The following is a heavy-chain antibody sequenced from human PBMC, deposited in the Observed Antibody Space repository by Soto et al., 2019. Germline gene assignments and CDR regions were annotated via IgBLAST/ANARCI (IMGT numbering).Heavy chain of an antibody. J-gene: IGHJ5*02. Sequence: EVQLLESGGGLVQPGGSLRLSCAASGFTFSSYAMSWVRQAPGKGLEWVSAISGSGGSTYYADSVKGRFTISRDNSKNTLYLQMNGLRAEDTAVYYCAKDGGLGYCSGGSCYSGGGWFDPWGQGTLVTVSS. V-gene: IGHV3-23*01. CDR1: GFTFSSYA. CDR3: AKDGGLGYCSGGSCYSGGGWFDP. D-gene: IGHD2-15*01. CDR2: ISGSGGST.